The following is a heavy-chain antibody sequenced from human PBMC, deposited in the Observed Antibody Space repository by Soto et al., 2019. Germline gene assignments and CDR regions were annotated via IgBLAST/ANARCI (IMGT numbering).Heavy chain of an antibody. J-gene: IGHJ4*02. CDR2: INHSGFT. CDR1: GGSFTCYY. V-gene: IGHV4-34*01. CDR3: ARGHGRFAH. Sequence: SETLSLTCDVSGGSFTCYYWSWIRQPPGKGLEWIGEINHSGFTNYNPSLTGRVTISLDTSKSQFSLKLSSLTAADTAFYFCARGHGRFAHWGQGTLVTVSS.